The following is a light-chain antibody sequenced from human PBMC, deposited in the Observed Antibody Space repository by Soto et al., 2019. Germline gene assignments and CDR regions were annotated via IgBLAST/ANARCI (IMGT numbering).Light chain of an antibody. V-gene: IGKV3-15*01. CDR3: QQYSNWPYT. J-gene: IGKJ2*01. Sequence: EIVMTQSPATLSLSPGERVTLSCRASQSVSSKLAWYQQKPGQAPRLLIYGASIRATDIPARFSGSGSGTEFILTISRLQSEDFAIFYCQQYSNWPYTFGQGTKLEIK. CDR2: GAS. CDR1: QSVSSK.